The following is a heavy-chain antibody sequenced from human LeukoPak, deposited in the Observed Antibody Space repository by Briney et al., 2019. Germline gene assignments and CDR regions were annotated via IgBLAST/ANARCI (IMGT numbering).Heavy chain of an antibody. D-gene: IGHD6-6*01. CDR1: GYTFTGYY. J-gene: IGHJ4*02. Sequence: ASVKVSCKASGYTFTGYYMHWVRQAPGQGLEWMGWVNPNSGGTNYAQKFQGRVTMTRDTSISTAYMELSRLRSDDTAVYYCARGGAARAPTKHDYWGQGTLVTVSS. V-gene: IGHV1-2*02. CDR2: VNPNSGGT. CDR3: ARGGAARAPTKHDY.